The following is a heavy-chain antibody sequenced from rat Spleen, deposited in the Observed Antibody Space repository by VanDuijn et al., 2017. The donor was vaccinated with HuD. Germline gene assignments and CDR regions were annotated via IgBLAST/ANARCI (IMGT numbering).Heavy chain of an antibody. CDR3: AIRDNNYGY. Sequence: EVQLVESGGGLVQPGRSLKLSCAASGFTFSNYYMAWVRQAPTKGLEWVASISPSGGSTYYLDSVKGRFTISRDNAKSILYLQMDSLRSEDTATYYCAIRDNNYGYWGQGVMVTVSS. D-gene: IGHD1-10*01. V-gene: IGHV5-25*01. CDR2: ISPSGGST. J-gene: IGHJ2*01. CDR1: GFTFSNYY.